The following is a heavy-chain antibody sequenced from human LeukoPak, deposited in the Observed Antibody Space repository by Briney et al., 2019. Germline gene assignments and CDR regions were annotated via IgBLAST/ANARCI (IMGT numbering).Heavy chain of an antibody. Sequence: SETLSLTCTVSGGSISSSNYYWGWIRQPPGKGLEWIGSIYYSGSTYYNPSLKSRVTISVDTSKNQFSLKLSSVTAADTAVYYCASAGRSSSWYTKAYYFDYWGQGTLVTVSS. CDR3: ASAGRSSSWYTKAYYFDY. CDR2: IYYSGST. CDR1: GGSISSSNYY. D-gene: IGHD6-13*01. V-gene: IGHV4-39*07. J-gene: IGHJ4*02.